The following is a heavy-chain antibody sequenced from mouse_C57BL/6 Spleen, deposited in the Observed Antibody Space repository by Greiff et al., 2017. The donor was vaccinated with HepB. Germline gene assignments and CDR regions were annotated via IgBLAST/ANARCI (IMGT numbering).Heavy chain of an antibody. CDR3: ARQNDSNPILRAMYY. D-gene: IGHD2-5*01. Sequence: QVQLQQPGAELVMPGASVKLSCKASGYTFTSYWMHWVKQRPGQGLEWIGEIDPSDSYTNYNQKFKGKSTLTVDKSSSTAYMQLSSLTSDDSAVYYCARQNDSNPILRAMYYWGQGTSVTVSS. J-gene: IGHJ4*01. V-gene: IGHV1-69*01. CDR2: IDPSDSYT. CDR1: GYTFTSYW.